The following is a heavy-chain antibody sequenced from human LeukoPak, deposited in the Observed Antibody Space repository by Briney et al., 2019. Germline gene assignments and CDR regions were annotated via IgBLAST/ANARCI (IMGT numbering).Heavy chain of an antibody. J-gene: IGHJ4*02. CDR2: INPNSGGT. D-gene: IGHD6-13*01. V-gene: IGHV1-2*04. CDR3: ARGKDYSSSWYGVDY. CDR1: GYTFTGYY. Sequence: ASVKVSCKASGYTFTGYYMRWVRQAPGQGLEWMGWINPNSGGTNYAQKFQGWVTMTRDTSISTAYMELSRLRSDDTAVYYCARGKDYSSSWYGVDYWGQGTLVTVSS.